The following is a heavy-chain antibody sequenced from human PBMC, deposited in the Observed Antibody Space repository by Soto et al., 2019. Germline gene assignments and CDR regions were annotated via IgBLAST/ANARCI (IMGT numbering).Heavy chain of an antibody. CDR2: ISANNGNT. Sequence: QFQLVQSGAEVKKPGASVKVSCKASGYTFTSYGISWMRQAPGQGLEWMGWISANNGNTNYTQKLQGSVSMTTDTSTTTADMDLRSLTSAATAVYYCACETRYSNTCCDYWGQGTLVTVSS. D-gene: IGHD6-13*01. J-gene: IGHJ4*02. CDR3: ACETRYSNTCCDY. CDR1: GYTFTSYG. V-gene: IGHV1-18*01.